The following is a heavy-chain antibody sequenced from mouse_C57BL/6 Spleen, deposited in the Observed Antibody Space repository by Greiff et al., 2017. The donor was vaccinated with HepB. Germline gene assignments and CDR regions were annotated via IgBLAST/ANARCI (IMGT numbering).Heavy chain of an antibody. V-gene: IGHV1-26*01. D-gene: IGHD4-1*01. Sequence: EVKLQQSGPELVKPGASVKISCKASGYTFTDYYMNWVKQSHGKSLEWIGDINPNNGGTSYNQKFKVKATLTVDKSSSTAYMELRSLTSEDSAVYYCARWEYYFDFWGQGTTLTVSS. CDR1: GYTFTDYY. J-gene: IGHJ2*01. CDR2: INPNNGGT. CDR3: ARWEYYFDF.